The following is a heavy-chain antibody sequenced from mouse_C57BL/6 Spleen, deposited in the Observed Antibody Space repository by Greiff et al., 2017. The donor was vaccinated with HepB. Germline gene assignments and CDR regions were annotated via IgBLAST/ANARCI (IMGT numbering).Heavy chain of an antibody. V-gene: IGHV10-3*01. CDR3: VGAAQATAFAY. CDR2: IRSKSSNYAT. J-gene: IGHJ3*01. CDR1: GFTFNTYA. D-gene: IGHD3-2*02. Sequence: VHLVESGGGLVQPKGSLKLSCAASGFTFNTYAMHWVRQAPGKGLEWVARIRSKSSNYATYYADSVKDRFTISRDDSQSMLYLQMNNLTTEDTALYFGVGAAQATAFAYWGEGSLVTVSA.